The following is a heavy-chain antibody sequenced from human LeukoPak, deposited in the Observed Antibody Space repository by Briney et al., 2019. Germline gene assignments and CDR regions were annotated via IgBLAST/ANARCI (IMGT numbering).Heavy chain of an antibody. CDR2: VYYSGST. CDR1: GGSISSYY. V-gene: IGHV4-59*01. CDR3: ARRRVGYCSGGSCYRIDY. D-gene: IGHD2-15*01. J-gene: IGHJ4*02. Sequence: PSETLSLTCTVSGGSISSYYWSWIRQPPGKGLEWIGYVYYSGSTNYNPSLKSRVTLLVDTSKNQFSLSLSSVTAADTAVYYCARRRVGYCSGGSCYRIDYWGQGTLVTVSS.